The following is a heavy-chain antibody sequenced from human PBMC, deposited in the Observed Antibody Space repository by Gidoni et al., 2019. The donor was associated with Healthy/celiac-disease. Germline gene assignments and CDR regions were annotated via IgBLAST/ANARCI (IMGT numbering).Heavy chain of an antibody. D-gene: IGHD5-18*01. J-gene: IGHJ4*02. CDR2: ISSSSSYI. Sequence: EVQLVESGGGLVKPGGSLRLSCAASGFTFSSYSMNWVRQAPGKGLEWVSSISSSSSYIYYADSVKGRFTISRDNAKNSLYLQMNSLRAEDTAVYYCARNQNSYGGGIFDYWGQGTLVTVSS. CDR1: GFTFSSYS. CDR3: ARNQNSYGGGIFDY. V-gene: IGHV3-21*01.